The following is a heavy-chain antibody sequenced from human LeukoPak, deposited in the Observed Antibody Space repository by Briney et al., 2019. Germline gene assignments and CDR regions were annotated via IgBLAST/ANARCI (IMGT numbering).Heavy chain of an antibody. CDR1: GFTFDDYA. D-gene: IGHD2-15*01. J-gene: IGHJ4*02. CDR2: ISWNSGSI. V-gene: IGHV3-9*01. CDR3: AKDSSLVVAAYFDY. Sequence: PGRSLRLSCAASGFTFDDYAMHWVRQAPGKGLEWVSGISWNSGSIGYADSVKGRFTISRDNAKNSLYLRMNSLRAEDTALYYCAKDSSLVVAAYFDYWGQGTLVTVSS.